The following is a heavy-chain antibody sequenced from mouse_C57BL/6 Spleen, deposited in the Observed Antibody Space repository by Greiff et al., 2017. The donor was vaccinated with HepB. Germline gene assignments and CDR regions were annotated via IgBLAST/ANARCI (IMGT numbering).Heavy chain of an antibody. D-gene: IGHD3-1*01. V-gene: IGHV1-15*01. CDR3: TRSGLFAY. CDR2: IDPETGGT. CDR1: GYTFTDYE. J-gene: IGHJ3*01. Sequence: VKLMESGAELVRPGASVTLSCKASGYTFTDYEMHWVKQTPLHGLEWIGAIDPETGGTAYNQKFKGKAILTADKSSSTAYMELRSLTSEDSAVYYCTRSGLFAYWGQGTLVTVSA.